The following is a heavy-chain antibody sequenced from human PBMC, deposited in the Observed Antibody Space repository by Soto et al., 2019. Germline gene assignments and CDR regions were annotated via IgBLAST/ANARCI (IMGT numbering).Heavy chain of an antibody. Sequence: QVQLQESGPGLVKPSATLSLNCTVSGCITGYYWSWIRQPAGKRLEWIGYVFHGGTTKYNPSLKSRVSFSPDTSRNQFPLSLTSVTAADTALYYCAGERKGFGYIEYWGQGALVTVSS. V-gene: IGHV4-59*01. CDR2: VFHGGTT. CDR3: AGERKGFGYIEY. CDR1: GCITGYY. J-gene: IGHJ4*02. D-gene: IGHD2-15*01.